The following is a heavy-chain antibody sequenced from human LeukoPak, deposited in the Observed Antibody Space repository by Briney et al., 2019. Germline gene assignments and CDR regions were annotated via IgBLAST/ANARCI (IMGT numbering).Heavy chain of an antibody. CDR3: ARGLVVPAAIQIWGKSKYYFDY. J-gene: IGHJ4*02. Sequence: PETLSLTCAVYGGSFSGYYWSWIRQPPGKGLEWIGEINHSGSTNYNPSLKSRVTISVDTSKNQFSLKLSSVTAADTAVYYCARGLVVPAAIQIWGKSKYYFDYWGQGTLVTVSS. CDR1: GGSFSGYY. CDR2: INHSGST. D-gene: IGHD2-2*02. V-gene: IGHV4-34*01.